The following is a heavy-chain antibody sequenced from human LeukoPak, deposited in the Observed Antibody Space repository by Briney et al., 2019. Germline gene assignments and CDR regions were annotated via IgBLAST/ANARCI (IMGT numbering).Heavy chain of an antibody. CDR1: GFTFSSYS. D-gene: IGHD3-3*01. Sequence: GGSLRLSCAASGFTFSSYSMNWVRQAPGKGLEWVSSISSSSSYIYYADSVKGRFTISRDNAKNSLYLQMNSLRAEDTAVYYCARGQGDFWSGYYDYFDYWGQGTLVTVSS. J-gene: IGHJ4*02. V-gene: IGHV3-21*01. CDR3: ARGQGDFWSGYYDYFDY. CDR2: ISSSSSYI.